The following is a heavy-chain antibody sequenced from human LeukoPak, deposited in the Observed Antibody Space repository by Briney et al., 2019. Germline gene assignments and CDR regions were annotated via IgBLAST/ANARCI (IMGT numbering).Heavy chain of an antibody. CDR3: ARENDYVWGSYRYPDY. CDR2: ISSSSTI. Sequence: GGSLRLSCAASGFTFSSYSMNWVRQAPGKGLEWVSYISSSSTIYYADSVKGRFTISRDNAKNSLYLQMNSLRAEDTAVYYCARENDYVWGSYRYPDYWGQGTLVTVSS. V-gene: IGHV3-48*04. CDR1: GFTFSSYS. D-gene: IGHD3-16*02. J-gene: IGHJ4*02.